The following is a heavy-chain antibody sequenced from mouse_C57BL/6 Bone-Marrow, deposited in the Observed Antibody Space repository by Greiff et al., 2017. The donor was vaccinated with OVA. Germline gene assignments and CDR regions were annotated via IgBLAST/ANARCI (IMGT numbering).Heavy chain of an antibody. D-gene: IGHD4-1*01. Sequence: QVQLQQSGAELARPGASVKLSCKASGYTFTSYGISWVKQRTGQGLEWIGEIYPRSGNTYYNEKFKGKATLTADKSSSTAYMELRSLTSEDSAVDFCARSKDLNWDYFGYWGQGTTLTVSS. CDR3: ARSKDLNWDYFGY. J-gene: IGHJ2*01. CDR2: IYPRSGNT. V-gene: IGHV1-81*01. CDR1: GYTFTSYG.